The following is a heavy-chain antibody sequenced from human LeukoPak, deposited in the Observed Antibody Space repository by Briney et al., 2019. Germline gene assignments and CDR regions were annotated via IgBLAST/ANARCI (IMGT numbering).Heavy chain of an antibody. CDR1: GGSFSGYY. CDR2: INHSGST. V-gene: IGHV4-34*01. Sequence: SETLSLTCAVYGGSFSGYYWSWIRQPPGKGLEWIGEINHSGSTNYNPSLKSRVTISVDTSKNQFSLKLSSVTAADTAVYYCAKLGSFYYYMDVWGKGTTVTVSS. J-gene: IGHJ6*03. D-gene: IGHD3-16*01. CDR3: AKLGSFYYYMDV.